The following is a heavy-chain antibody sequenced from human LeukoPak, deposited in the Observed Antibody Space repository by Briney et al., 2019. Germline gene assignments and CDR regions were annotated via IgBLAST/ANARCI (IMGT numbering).Heavy chain of an antibody. CDR1: GGSISSGGHY. CDR3: ARAPIVVVTVTLFDY. CDR2: IYYSGST. V-gene: IGHV4-31*03. Sequence: SQTLSLTCTVSGGSISSGGHYWSWIRQHPGKGLEWIGYIYYSGSTYYNPSLKSRVTISVDTSKNQFSLKLSSVTAADTAVYYCARAPIVVVTVTLFDYWGQGTPVTVSS. D-gene: IGHD2-21*02. J-gene: IGHJ4*02.